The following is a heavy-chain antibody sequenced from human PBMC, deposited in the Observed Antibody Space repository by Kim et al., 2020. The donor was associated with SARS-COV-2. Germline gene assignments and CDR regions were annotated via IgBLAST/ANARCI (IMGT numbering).Heavy chain of an antibody. V-gene: IGHV3-49*03. CDR2: MRGKGFGWTT. CDR1: GFTLGDNA. CDR3: ATYMSASWTGFDV. J-gene: IGHJ3*01. D-gene: IGHD3-10*01. Sequence: GGSLRLSCTASGFTLGDNAMGWFRQAPGKGLEWVGFMRGKGFGWTTQYAASVKGRFTISRDDSTSIVYLQVNSLRTEDTAVYYCATYMSASWTGFDVWGQGTMVTVSS.